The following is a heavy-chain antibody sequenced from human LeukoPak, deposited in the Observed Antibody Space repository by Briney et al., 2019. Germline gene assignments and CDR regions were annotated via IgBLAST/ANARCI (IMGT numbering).Heavy chain of an antibody. CDR2: IYYSGST. CDR3: ARKRGSSSYYYYMDV. CDR1: GGSISSSSYY. V-gene: IGHV4-39*01. Sequence: SETLSLTCTVSGGSISSSSYYWGWIRQPPGKGLEWIGSIYYSGSTYYNPSLKSRVTISVDTSKNQFSLKLSSVTAADTAVYYCARKRGSSSYYYYMDVWGKGTTVTVSS. D-gene: IGHD6-6*01. J-gene: IGHJ6*03.